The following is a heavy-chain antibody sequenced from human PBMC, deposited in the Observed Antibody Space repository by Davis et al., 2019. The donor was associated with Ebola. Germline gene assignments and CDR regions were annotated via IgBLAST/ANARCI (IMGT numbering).Heavy chain of an antibody. D-gene: IGHD5-18*01. Sequence: GESLMIPCAASGFIFSSYGMHWVRQAPGKGLEWVAAIWYDGSNKYYADSVKGRFTIPRDNSKNTLYLQMNSLRAEDTAVYYCARVGDTAMDHDYYYYGMDVWGQGTTVTVSS. CDR2: IWYDGSNK. CDR3: ARVGDTAMDHDYYYYGMDV. CDR1: GFIFSSYG. V-gene: IGHV3-33*01. J-gene: IGHJ6*02.